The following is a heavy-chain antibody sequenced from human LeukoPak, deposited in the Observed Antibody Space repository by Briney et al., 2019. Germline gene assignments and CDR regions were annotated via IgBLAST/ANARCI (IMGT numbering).Heavy chain of an antibody. CDR3: TRDGRVAYEMDV. V-gene: IGHV3-48*01. J-gene: IGHJ6*02. Sequence: GGSLRLSCAASGFTFSRHPMNWVRQAPGKGLEWVSYISPGTIYYAGSVKGRFTISRDNAKNSLYLQMNSLRAEDTAVYYCTRDGRVAYEMDVWGQGTTVTVSS. CDR1: GFTFSRHP. CDR2: ISPGTI. D-gene: IGHD2-15*01.